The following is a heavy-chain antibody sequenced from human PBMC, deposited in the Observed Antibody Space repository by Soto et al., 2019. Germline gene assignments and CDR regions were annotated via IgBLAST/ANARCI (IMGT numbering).Heavy chain of an antibody. Sequence: PSETLSLTCTVSGGSISSSSYYWGWIRQPPGKGLEWIGSIYYSGSTYYNPSLKSRVTISVDTSKNQFSPKLSSVTAADTAVYYCASSANHYYYYGMDVWGQGTTVTVSS. CDR1: GGSISSSSYY. V-gene: IGHV4-39*01. CDR2: IYYSGST. CDR3: ASSANHYYYYGMDV. D-gene: IGHD7-27*01. J-gene: IGHJ6*02.